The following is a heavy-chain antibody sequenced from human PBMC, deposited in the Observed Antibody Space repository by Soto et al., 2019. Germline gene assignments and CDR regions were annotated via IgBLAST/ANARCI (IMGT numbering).Heavy chain of an antibody. Sequence: GGSLRLSCAASGFTFSSYAMHWVRQAPGKGLEWVAVISYDGSNKYYADSVKGRFTISRDNSKNTLYLQMNSLRAEDTALYYCAREWIQLWLYYYYGMDVWGQGTTVTVSS. CDR3: AREWIQLWLYYYYGMDV. CDR1: GFTFSSYA. CDR2: ISYDGSNK. V-gene: IGHV3-30-3*01. J-gene: IGHJ6*02. D-gene: IGHD5-18*01.